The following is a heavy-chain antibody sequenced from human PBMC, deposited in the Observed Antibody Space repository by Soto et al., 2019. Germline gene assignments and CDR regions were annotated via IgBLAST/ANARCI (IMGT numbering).Heavy chain of an antibody. D-gene: IGHD3-3*01. J-gene: IGHJ5*02. Sequence: ASVKFSCKASGYTFTSDGISWLRQAPGQGLEWMGWIISYNGNTKYAQNLQGRVTLATDTSTSTAYMELRSLRYDDTAVYFCERGADFWSGYRWFDPWGQGTLVTVSS. CDR2: IISYNGNT. CDR3: ERGADFWSGYRWFDP. V-gene: IGHV1-18*01. CDR1: GYTFTSDG.